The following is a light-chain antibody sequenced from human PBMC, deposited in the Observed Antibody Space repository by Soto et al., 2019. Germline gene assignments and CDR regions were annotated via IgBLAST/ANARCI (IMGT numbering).Light chain of an antibody. Sequence: QSALTQPRSVSGSPGQSVTLSCTGTRTDVDGYDSVSWYQQYPGKAPKLMIYDVSKRPSGVPDRFSGSKSGNTASLTISGLQAEDEADYYCCSYAGSRALFGGGTKVTVL. CDR2: DVS. CDR3: CSYAGSRAL. J-gene: IGLJ2*01. CDR1: RTDVDGYDS. V-gene: IGLV2-11*01.